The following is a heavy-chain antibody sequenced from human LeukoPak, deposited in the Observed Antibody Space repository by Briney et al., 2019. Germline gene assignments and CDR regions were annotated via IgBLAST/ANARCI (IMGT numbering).Heavy chain of an antibody. CDR2: IRYDGSNQ. V-gene: IGHV3-30*02. CDR3: AKDRDSSSWLAFDI. J-gene: IGHJ3*02. CDR1: GFTFSSYG. D-gene: IGHD6-13*01. Sequence: PGGSLRLSCAASGFTFSSYGMHWVRQAPGKGLEWVAFIRYDGSNQYYADSVKGRFTISRDSSKNTLYLQMNSLRAEDTAVYYCAKDRDSSSWLAFDIWGQGTMVTVSS.